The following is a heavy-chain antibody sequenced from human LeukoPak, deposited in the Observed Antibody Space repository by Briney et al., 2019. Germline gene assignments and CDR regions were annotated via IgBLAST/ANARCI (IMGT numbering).Heavy chain of an antibody. CDR3: ARHRADSNNWFHFDF. CDR1: GDSISTSSYY. D-gene: IGHD6-13*01. V-gene: IGHV4-39*01. CDR2: IYHSGST. J-gene: IGHJ4*02. Sequence: SETLSLTCSVSGDSISTSSYYWGWIRQPPGKGLEWIGSIYHSGSTYYNPSLKSRVTMSVDTSKNQFSLKLSSMTAADTTVYYCARHRADSNNWFHFDFWGQGTLVTVSS.